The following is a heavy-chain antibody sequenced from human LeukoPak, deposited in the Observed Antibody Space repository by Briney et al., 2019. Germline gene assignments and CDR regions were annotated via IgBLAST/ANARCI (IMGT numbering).Heavy chain of an antibody. CDR3: ARGQRTYNWNYDY. V-gene: IGHV4-30-4*08. D-gene: IGHD1-7*01. CDR2: IYYSGST. Sequence: SQTLSLTCTVSGGSISSGDYYWSWIRQPPGKGLEWIGYIYYSGSTYYNPSPKSRVTISVDTSKNQFSLKLSSVTAADTAVYYCARGQRTYNWNYDYWGQGTLVTVSS. J-gene: IGHJ4*02. CDR1: GGSISSGDYY.